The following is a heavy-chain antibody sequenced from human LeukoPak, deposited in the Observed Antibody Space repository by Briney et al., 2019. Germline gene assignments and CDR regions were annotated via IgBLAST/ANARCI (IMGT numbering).Heavy chain of an antibody. CDR1: GGSISSSNW. CDR2: IYHSGST. D-gene: IGHD6-19*01. Sequence: SETLSLTCAVSGGSISSSNWWSWVRQPPGKGLEWIGEIYHSGSTNYNPSLKSRVTISVDKSKNQFSLKLSSVTAADTAVYYCAGGGSGWYYYYYYMDVWGKGTTVTISS. CDR3: AGGGSGWYYYYYYMDV. J-gene: IGHJ6*03. V-gene: IGHV4-4*02.